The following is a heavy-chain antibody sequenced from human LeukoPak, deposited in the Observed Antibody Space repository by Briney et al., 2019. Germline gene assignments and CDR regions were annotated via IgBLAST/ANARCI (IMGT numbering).Heavy chain of an antibody. Sequence: SVKVSCKASGGTFSSYAISWERQAPGQGLEWMGGIIPIFGTANYAQKFQGRVTITADESTSTAYMELSSLRSEDTAVYYCARAPAAAMDYFDYWGQGTLVTVSS. CDR1: GGTFSSYA. J-gene: IGHJ4*02. D-gene: IGHD5-18*01. CDR2: IIPIFGTA. V-gene: IGHV1-69*13. CDR3: ARAPAAAMDYFDY.